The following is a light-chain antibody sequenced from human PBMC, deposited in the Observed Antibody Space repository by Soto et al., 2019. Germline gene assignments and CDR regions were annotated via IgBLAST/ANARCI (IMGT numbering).Light chain of an antibody. CDR2: ATS. J-gene: IGKJ1*01. Sequence: DIPMTQSPPSLSASVGDRVTITCRASQSIGIYLNCYQQKSRKAPKLLSSATSTLESGLPSRLGGSGSGTDFTVTIGRLQPEECETYYCHHSYTPPWTFGQGTKLEV. CDR1: QSIGIY. CDR3: HHSYTPPWT. V-gene: IGKV1-39*01.